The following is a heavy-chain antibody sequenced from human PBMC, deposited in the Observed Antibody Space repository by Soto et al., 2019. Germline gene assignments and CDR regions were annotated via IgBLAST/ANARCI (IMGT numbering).Heavy chain of an antibody. CDR1: GGTFSTDA. Sequence: SVNVSCKASGGTFSTDAIIWVRQAPGHGLEWMGGIIPISGTTYYTQKFQGRVTITADEPTSTAFMELSSLKSEDTAVFYCARGYCSGGNCYSGMDVWGQGTMVTVSS. D-gene: IGHD2-15*01. CDR3: ARGYCSGGNCYSGMDV. J-gene: IGHJ6*02. V-gene: IGHV1-69*13. CDR2: IIPISGTT.